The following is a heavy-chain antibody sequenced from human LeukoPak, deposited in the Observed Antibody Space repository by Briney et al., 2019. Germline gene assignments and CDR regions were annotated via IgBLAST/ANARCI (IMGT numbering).Heavy chain of an antibody. CDR2: ISSSSSYI. D-gene: IGHD2-15*01. CDR3: ARAGGGCSGDSCYSPCFDP. CDR1: GFTFSSYS. Sequence: GGSLRLSCAASGFTFSSYSMNWVRQAPGKGLEWVSSISSSSSYIYYADSVKGRFTISRDNAKNSLYLQMNSLRAEDTAVYYCARAGGGCSGDSCYSPCFDPWGQGTLVIVSS. J-gene: IGHJ5*02. V-gene: IGHV3-21*01.